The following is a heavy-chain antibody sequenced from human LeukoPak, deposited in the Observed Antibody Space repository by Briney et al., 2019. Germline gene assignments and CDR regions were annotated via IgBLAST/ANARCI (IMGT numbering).Heavy chain of an antibody. D-gene: IGHD6-19*01. V-gene: IGHV1-8*01. Sequence: ASVKVSCKASGYTFTTSDINWVRQATGQGLEWMGWMDPNSGNTGYTQKFQGRVTMTRNTSIRTAYLELSSLRFEDTAIYYCARELTVAEGDNWFDPWGQGTLVTVSS. CDR2: MDPNSGNT. J-gene: IGHJ5*02. CDR3: ARELTVAEGDNWFDP. CDR1: GYTFTTSD.